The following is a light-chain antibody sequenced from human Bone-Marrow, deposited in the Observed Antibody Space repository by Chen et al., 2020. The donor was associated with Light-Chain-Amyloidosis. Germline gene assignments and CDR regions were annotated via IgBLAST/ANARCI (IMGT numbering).Light chain of an antibody. Sequence: YDLTQPPSVSVSPGQTARIPCSGDALPMQYTYWYQRKPGQAPVLVIFKDSGRPSGIPERFSGSSSGTTVTLTISGVQAEDEADYYCQSADSSDTYVVFGGGTQLTVL. J-gene: IGLJ3*02. V-gene: IGLV3-25*03. CDR3: QSADSSDTYVV. CDR1: ALPMQY. CDR2: KDS.